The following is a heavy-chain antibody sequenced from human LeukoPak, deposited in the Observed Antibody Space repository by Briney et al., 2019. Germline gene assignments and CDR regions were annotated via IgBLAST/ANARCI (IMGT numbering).Heavy chain of an antibody. CDR1: GYSFTSYW. J-gene: IGHJ4*02. V-gene: IGHV5-51*01. CDR3: ARHKSGTAMTYYFDY. D-gene: IGHD5-18*01. Sequence: GESLKISCKGSGYSFTSYWIGWVRQMPGEGLEWMGIIYPGDSDTRYSPSFQGQVTFSADKSISTAYLQWSSLKASDTAIYYCARHKSGTAMTYYFDYWGQGTLVTVSS. CDR2: IYPGDSDT.